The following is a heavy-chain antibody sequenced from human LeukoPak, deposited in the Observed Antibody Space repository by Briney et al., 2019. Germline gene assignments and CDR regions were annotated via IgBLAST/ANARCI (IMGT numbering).Heavy chain of an antibody. J-gene: IGHJ5*02. Sequence: SETLSLTCNVSGGSISSYYWSWIRQPPGKGLEWIGYIYYSGSTYYNPSLKSRVTISVDTSKNQFSLKLSSVTAADTAVYYCARVSCSSTSCYLPMNNWFDPWGQGTLVTVSS. V-gene: IGHV4-59*12. CDR2: IYYSGST. CDR1: GGSISSYY. D-gene: IGHD2-2*01. CDR3: ARVSCSSTSCYLPMNNWFDP.